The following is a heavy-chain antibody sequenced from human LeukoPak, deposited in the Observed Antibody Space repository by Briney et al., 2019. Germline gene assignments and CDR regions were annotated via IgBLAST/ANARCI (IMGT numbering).Heavy chain of an antibody. CDR2: INHSGST. CDR1: GGSFSGYY. CDR3: ARGQGRRSTRSWFDP. Sequence: SETLSLTCAVYGGSFSGYYWRWIRQPPGKGLEWIGEINHSGSTNYNPSLKSRVTISVDTSKDQFSLKLSSVTAADTAVYYCARGQGRRSTRSWFDPWGQGTLVTVSS. J-gene: IGHJ5*02. D-gene: IGHD3-10*01. V-gene: IGHV4-34*01.